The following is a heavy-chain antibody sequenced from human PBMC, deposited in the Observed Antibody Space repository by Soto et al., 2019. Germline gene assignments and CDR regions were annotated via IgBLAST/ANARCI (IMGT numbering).Heavy chain of an antibody. CDR1: GFTFSSYG. Sequence: GGSLRLSCAASGFTFSSYGMHWVRQAPGKGLEWVAVISYDGSNKYYADSVKGRFTISRDNSKNTLYLQMNSLRAEDTAVYYCAKDIPIAAAGFNYYYYGMDVWGQGTTVTVSS. CDR2: ISYDGSNK. V-gene: IGHV3-30*18. J-gene: IGHJ6*02. CDR3: AKDIPIAAAGFNYYYYGMDV. D-gene: IGHD6-13*01.